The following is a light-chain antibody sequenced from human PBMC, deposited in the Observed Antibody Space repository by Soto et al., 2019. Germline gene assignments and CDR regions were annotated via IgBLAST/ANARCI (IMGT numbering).Light chain of an antibody. CDR1: QSVSSD. Sequence: EIVMTQSPATLSVFPGERATLSCRASQSVSSDLAWYHQKPGQAPRLLIYGASTRATGIPARFSGSGSGTEFTLTINSLQSEDFAVYYCQQYNNWPRTFGQGTKVEIK. CDR3: QQYNNWPRT. CDR2: GAS. J-gene: IGKJ1*01. V-gene: IGKV3-15*01.